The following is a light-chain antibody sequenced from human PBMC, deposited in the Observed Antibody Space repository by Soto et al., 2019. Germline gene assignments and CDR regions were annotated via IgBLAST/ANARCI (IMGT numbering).Light chain of an antibody. CDR3: QVWHSTSVRV. Sequence: SYELTQPPSVAVAPGQTASITCGGNNIGAKGVHWYQQKNPGQAPLLVVFDDRARPSAIPERFSGSNSGNTATLTISRVEAGDEADYYCQVWHSTSVRVFGGGTKLTVL. V-gene: IGLV3-21*02. CDR1: NIGAKG. CDR2: DDR. J-gene: IGLJ2*01.